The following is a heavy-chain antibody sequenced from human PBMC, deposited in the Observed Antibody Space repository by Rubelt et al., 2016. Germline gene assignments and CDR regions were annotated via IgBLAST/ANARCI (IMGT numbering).Heavy chain of an antibody. CDR2: INPNSGGP. Sequence: QVQLVQSGAEVKKPGASVKVSCKASGYTFTGSYMHWVRQAPGQGLEWLGWINPNSGGPNYAQKFQGRVTITADKSTSTAYMELSSLRSEDTAVYYCARDRLLDDSSGGDAFDIWGQGTMVTVSS. J-gene: IGHJ3*02. D-gene: IGHD3-22*01. CDR3: ARDRLLDDSSGGDAFDI. CDR1: GYTFTGSY. V-gene: IGHV1-2*02.